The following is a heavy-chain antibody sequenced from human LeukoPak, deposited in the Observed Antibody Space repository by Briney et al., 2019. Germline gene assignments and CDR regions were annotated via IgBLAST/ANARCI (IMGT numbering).Heavy chain of an antibody. CDR3: AKVGRIQGDWFDP. CDR1: GFTFSSYW. D-gene: IGHD1-26*01. J-gene: IGHJ5*02. V-gene: IGHV3-74*01. CDR2: INSDGSST. Sequence: GGSLRLSCAASGFTFSSYWMHWVRQAPGKGLVWVSRINSDGSSTSYADSVKGRFTISRDNSKNTLYLQMNSLRAEDTAVYYCAKVGRIQGDWFDPWGQGTLVTVSS.